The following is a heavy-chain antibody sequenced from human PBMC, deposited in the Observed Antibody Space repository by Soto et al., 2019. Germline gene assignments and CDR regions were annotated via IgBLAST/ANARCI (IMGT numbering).Heavy chain of an antibody. CDR3: ARHKRDLRFLDWXYYFDY. CDR2: ISYDGSNK. D-gene: IGHD3-3*01. CDR1: GFTFSSYA. Sequence: GGSLRLSCAASGFTFSSYAIHWVRQAPGKGLEWVALISYDGSNKYYADSVKGRFTISRDNSKNTLYLQMNSLRAEDTAVYYCARHKRDLRFLDWXYYFDYWGQGT. J-gene: IGHJ4*02. V-gene: IGHV3-30-3*01.